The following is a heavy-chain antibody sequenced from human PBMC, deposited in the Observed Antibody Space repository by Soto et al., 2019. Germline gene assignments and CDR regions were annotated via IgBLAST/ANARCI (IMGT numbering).Heavy chain of an antibody. CDR3: ATPACAATWCSPSHNLDH. Sequence: QVQLVQSGAEVKRPGASVKVSCKASGYTFTSYYMHWVRQAPGQGLEWMAWINPSSGGTNYAQKFQGRVTMTRDTSISTAYMELSRLRSDDTAVYYCATPACAATWCSPSHNLDHWGQGTLVTVSS. V-gene: IGHV1-2*02. CDR1: GYTFTSYY. J-gene: IGHJ4*02. CDR2: INPSSGGT. D-gene: IGHD2-2*01.